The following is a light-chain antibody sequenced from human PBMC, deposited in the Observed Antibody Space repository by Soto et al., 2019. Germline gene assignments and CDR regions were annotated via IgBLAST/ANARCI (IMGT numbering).Light chain of an antibody. CDR2: GAS. CDR3: QQYGGSPIT. J-gene: IGKJ5*01. Sequence: EIVLTQSPGTLSLSPGERATLSCRASQSVSSKLAWYQQKPGQAPRLLISGASSRATGIPDRLSGSGSGTDFTLTISRLEPEDFAMYFCQQYGGSPITFGQGTRLE. V-gene: IGKV3-20*01. CDR1: QSVSSK.